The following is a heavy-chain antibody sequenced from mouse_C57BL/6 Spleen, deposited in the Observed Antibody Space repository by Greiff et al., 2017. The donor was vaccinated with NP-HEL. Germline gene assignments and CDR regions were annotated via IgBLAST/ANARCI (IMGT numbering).Heavy chain of an antibody. CDR3: ARGEDDYGGAWFAY. Sequence: EVQLQESGPGLVKPSQSLSLTCSVTGYSITSGYYLNCFRQLPGTKLEWMGYISYDGSKNYNPSLKNRISITRDTSKNQFCLKLNSVTTEDTATYYCARGEDDYGGAWFAYWGQGTLVTVSA. J-gene: IGHJ3*01. V-gene: IGHV3-6*01. D-gene: IGHD2-4*01. CDR1: GYSITSGYY. CDR2: ISYDGSK.